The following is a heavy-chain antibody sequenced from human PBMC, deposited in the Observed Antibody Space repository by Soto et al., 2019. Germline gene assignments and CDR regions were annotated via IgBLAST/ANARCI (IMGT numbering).Heavy chain of an antibody. CDR1: GFSLSNARMG. CDR3: ARLTVGSGSYYSAIDY. Sequence: QVTLKESGPVLVKPTETLTLTCTVSGFSLSNARMGVSWIRQPPGKALEGLAHIFSNDEKSYSTSLKSRLTISKDTSKSQVVLTMTNMDPVDTATYYCARLTVGSGSYYSAIDYWGQGTLVTVSS. D-gene: IGHD3-10*01. CDR2: IFSNDEK. J-gene: IGHJ4*02. V-gene: IGHV2-26*01.